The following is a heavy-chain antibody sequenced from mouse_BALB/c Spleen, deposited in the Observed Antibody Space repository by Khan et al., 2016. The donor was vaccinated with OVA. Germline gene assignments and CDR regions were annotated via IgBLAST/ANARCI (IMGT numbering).Heavy chain of an antibody. V-gene: IGHV1-77*01. CDR3: YSEWGSWFTY. J-gene: IGHJ3*01. CDR1: GYIFIDYN. D-gene: IGHD1-3*01. Sequence: QVRLQQSGTELARPGASVKLSCKASGYIFIDYNINWVKQSPGQGLEWIGAISTGSGNTYYNEKFKGKATLTADKSSSTAYMQLSSLTSEDSAVYCCYSEWGSWFTYWGQGTLVTVSA. CDR2: ISTGSGNT.